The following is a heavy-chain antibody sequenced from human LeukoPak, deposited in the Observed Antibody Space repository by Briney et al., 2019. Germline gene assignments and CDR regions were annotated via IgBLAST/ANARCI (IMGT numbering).Heavy chain of an antibody. CDR1: GFTFSSYG. CDR3: AKDQEYSFDY. D-gene: IGHD3-10*01. CDR2: ISGSGGST. V-gene: IGHV3-23*01. J-gene: IGHJ4*02. Sequence: PGGSLRLSCAASGFTFSSYGIHWVRQAPGKGLEWVSAISGSGGSTYYADSVKGRFTISRDNSKNTLYLQMNSLRAEDTAVYYCAKDQEYSFDYWGQGTLVTVSS.